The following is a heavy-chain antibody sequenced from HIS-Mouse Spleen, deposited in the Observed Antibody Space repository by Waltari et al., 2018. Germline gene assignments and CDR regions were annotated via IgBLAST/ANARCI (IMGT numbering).Heavy chain of an antibody. D-gene: IGHD2-15*01. Sequence: QVQLQESGPGLVKPSETLSLTCTVSGGSISSYYWRWLRQPAGKGLEWIGRIYTSGSTNYNPSLKSRVTMSVDTSKNQFSLKLSSVTAADTAVYYCARYCSGGSCYGGSFDYWGQGTLVTVSS. CDR1: GGSISSYY. J-gene: IGHJ4*02. V-gene: IGHV4-4*07. CDR2: IYTSGST. CDR3: ARYCSGGSCYGGSFDY.